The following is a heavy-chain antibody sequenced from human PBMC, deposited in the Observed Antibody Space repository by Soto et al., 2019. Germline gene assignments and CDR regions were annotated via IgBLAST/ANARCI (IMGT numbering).Heavy chain of an antibody. V-gene: IGHV3-23*01. CDR2: ISGSGGST. D-gene: IGHD3-3*01. Sequence: GSLRLSCAASGFTFSSYAMSWVRQAPGKGLEWVSAISGSGGSTYYADSVKGRFTISRDNSKNTLYLQMNSLRAEDTAVYYCAKDGGAYDFWSGYYDPLALAYYYYMDVWGKGTTVTVSS. CDR3: AKDGGAYDFWSGYYDPLALAYYYYMDV. CDR1: GFTFSSYA. J-gene: IGHJ6*03.